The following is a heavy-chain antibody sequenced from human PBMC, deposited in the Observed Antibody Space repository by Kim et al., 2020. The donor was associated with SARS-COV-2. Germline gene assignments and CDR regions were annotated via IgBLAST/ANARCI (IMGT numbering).Heavy chain of an antibody. CDR2: GGST. V-gene: IGHV3-53*01. CDR3: ARNVRNLR. J-gene: IGHJ4*02. D-gene: IGHD3-16*01. Sequence: GGSTDSADSVKGRFTISRDNSKNTLYLQMNSLRAEDTAVYYCARNVRNLRWGQGTLVTVSS.